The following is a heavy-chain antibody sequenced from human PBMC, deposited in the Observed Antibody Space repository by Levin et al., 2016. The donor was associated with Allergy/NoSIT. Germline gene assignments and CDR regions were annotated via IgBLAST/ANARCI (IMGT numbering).Heavy chain of an antibody. J-gene: IGHJ4*02. CDR2: LNPSGGAT. CDR3: ARRMFTSRVDY. D-gene: IGHD3-10*02. Sequence: ASVKVSCKASGDTFNRYYLHWVRQAPGQGPEWMGILNPSGGATVYAQKFQGRVTLSMDTSTNTFYMELTSLTSDDTAVYYCARRMFTSRVDYWGQGTLVTVSS. V-gene: IGHV1-46*02. CDR1: GDTFNRYY.